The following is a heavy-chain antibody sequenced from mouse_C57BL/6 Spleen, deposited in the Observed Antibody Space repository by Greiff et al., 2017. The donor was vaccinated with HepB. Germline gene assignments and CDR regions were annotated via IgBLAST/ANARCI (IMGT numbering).Heavy chain of an antibody. V-gene: IGHV1-82*01. Sequence: VKLQESGPELVKPGASVKISCKASGYAFSSSWMNWVKQRPGKGLEWIGRIYPGDGDTNYNGKFKGKATLTADKSSSTAYMQLSSLTSEDSAVYFCARVGYYSNFPFAYWGQGTLVTVSA. CDR1: GYAFSSSW. J-gene: IGHJ3*01. CDR3: ARVGYYSNFPFAY. CDR2: IYPGDGDT. D-gene: IGHD2-5*01.